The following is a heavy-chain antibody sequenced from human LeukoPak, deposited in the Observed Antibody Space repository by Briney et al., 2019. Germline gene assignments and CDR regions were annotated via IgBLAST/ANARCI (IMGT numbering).Heavy chain of an antibody. CDR1: GVSISSYY. J-gene: IGHJ3*02. Sequence: PSETLSLTCTVSGVSISSYYWSWIRQPPGKGLEWIGYIYYSGSTNYNPSLKSRVTISVDTSKNQFSLKLSSVTAADTAVYYRARGTLWGDAFDIWGQGTMVTVSS. CDR2: IYYSGST. CDR3: ARGTLWGDAFDI. D-gene: IGHD3-16*01. V-gene: IGHV4-59*01.